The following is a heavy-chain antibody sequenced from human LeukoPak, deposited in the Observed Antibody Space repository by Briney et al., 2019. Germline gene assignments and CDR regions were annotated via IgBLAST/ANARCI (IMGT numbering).Heavy chain of an antibody. Sequence: GGSLRLSCAASGFTFSDYYMSWIRQAPGKGLEWVSYISSSGSTIYYADSVKGRFTISRDNAKNSLYLQMNSLRAEDTAVYYCARDQARYSSSWYDAFDIWGQGTMVTVSS. CDR3: ARDQARYSSSWYDAFDI. CDR2: ISSSGSTI. V-gene: IGHV3-11*01. D-gene: IGHD6-13*01. J-gene: IGHJ3*02. CDR1: GFTFSDYY.